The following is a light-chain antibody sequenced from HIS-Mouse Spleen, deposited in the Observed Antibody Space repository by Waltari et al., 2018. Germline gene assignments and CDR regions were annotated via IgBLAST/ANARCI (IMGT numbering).Light chain of an antibody. Sequence: SYVLTQPPSVSVAPGQTARITCGGNNIGSKSVHWYQHKPGQAPVLVVYDDSNRPAGIPARFSGSNAGNTATLTISRVEAGDEADYYCQVWDSSSDHVVFGGGTKLTVL. V-gene: IGLV3-21*02. J-gene: IGLJ2*01. CDR1: NIGSKS. CDR2: DDS. CDR3: QVWDSSSDHVV.